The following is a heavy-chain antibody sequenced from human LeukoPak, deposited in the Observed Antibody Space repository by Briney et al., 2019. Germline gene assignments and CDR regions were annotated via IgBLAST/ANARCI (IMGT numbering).Heavy chain of an antibody. V-gene: IGHV4-4*09. CDR1: GDSINSHY. Sequence: SETLSLTCTVSGDSINSHYWSWIRQPPGKGLEWIGFIYTRGSTNYNPSLKSRVTMSGDTSKNQVSLTLNSVTAADTAVYYCARVLRTMVRGGAFDIWGQGTMFTVSS. CDR3: ARVLRTMVRGGAFDI. J-gene: IGHJ3*02. D-gene: IGHD3-10*01. CDR2: IYTRGST.